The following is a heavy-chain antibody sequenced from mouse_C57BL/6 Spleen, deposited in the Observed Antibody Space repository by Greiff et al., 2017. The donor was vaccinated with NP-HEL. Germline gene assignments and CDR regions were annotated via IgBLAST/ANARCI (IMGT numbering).Heavy chain of an antibody. Sequence: QVQLKQPGAELVRPGSSVKLSCKASGYTFTSYWMHWVKQRPIQGLEWIGNIDPSDSETHYNQKFKDKATLTVDKSPSTAYMQLSSLTSEDSAVYYCARSYYGSSDDWYFDVWGTGTTVTVSS. CDR3: ARSYYGSSDDWYFDV. CDR1: GYTFTSYW. D-gene: IGHD1-1*01. J-gene: IGHJ1*03. V-gene: IGHV1-52*01. CDR2: IDPSDSET.